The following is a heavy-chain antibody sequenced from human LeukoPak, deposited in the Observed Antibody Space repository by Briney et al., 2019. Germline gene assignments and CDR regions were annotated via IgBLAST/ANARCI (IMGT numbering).Heavy chain of an antibody. Sequence: GRSLRLSCAASGFTFSSYAMRWVRQAPGKGLEWVAVISYDGSNKYYADSVKGRFTISRDNSKNTLYLQMNSLRAEDTAVYYCARDRRRYCSSTSCYPSDYWGQGTLVTVSS. V-gene: IGHV3-30*04. J-gene: IGHJ4*02. CDR2: ISYDGSNK. CDR1: GFTFSSYA. D-gene: IGHD2-2*01. CDR3: ARDRRRYCSSTSCYPSDY.